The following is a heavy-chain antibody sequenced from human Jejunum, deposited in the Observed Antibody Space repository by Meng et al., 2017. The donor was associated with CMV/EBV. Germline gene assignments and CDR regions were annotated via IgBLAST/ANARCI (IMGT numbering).Heavy chain of an antibody. V-gene: IGHV3-9*01. J-gene: IGHJ1*01. CDR1: GFTFENFA. CDR2: IVWHSGSI. CDR3: ARNPSGSYGDLQH. Sequence: SGFTFENFAMHWVRQAPGKGLEWVAGIVWHSGSIGYADSVEGRFTISRDNAENTLFLQMNSLRAEDTAVYYCARNPSGSYGDLQHWGQGTLVTVSS. D-gene: IGHD1-26*01.